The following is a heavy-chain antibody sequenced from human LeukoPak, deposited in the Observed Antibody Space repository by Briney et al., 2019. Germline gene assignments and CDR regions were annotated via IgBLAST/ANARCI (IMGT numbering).Heavy chain of an antibody. CDR3: ARGAAARLGYFDY. V-gene: IGHV4-34*01. CDR1: GGSFSGYY. Sequence: PSETLSLTCAVYGGSFSGYYWSWIRQPPGKGLEWTGEINHSGSTNYNPSLKSRVTISVDTSKNQFSLKLSSVTAADTAVYYCARGAAARLGYFDYWGQGTLVTVSS. J-gene: IGHJ4*02. D-gene: IGHD6-6*01. CDR2: INHSGST.